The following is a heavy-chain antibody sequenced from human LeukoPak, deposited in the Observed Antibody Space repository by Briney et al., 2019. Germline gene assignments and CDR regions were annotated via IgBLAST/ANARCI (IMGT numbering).Heavy chain of an antibody. J-gene: IGHJ4*02. Sequence: VASVKVSCKASGDIFTSYGFSWVRQAPGQGLEWMGWINPNTGNPAYAQGFTGRFVFSLDTSVRTVYLQISSLRAEDTAIYYCATGERYYFDYWGQGAQVTVSS. CDR3: ATGERYYFDY. V-gene: IGHV7-4-1*02. CDR2: INPNTGNP. D-gene: IGHD3-10*01. CDR1: GDIFTSYG.